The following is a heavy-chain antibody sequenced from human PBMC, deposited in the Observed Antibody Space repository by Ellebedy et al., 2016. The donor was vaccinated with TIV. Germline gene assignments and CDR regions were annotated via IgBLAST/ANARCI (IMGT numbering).Heavy chain of an antibody. CDR1: GFTFSNAC. J-gene: IGHJ4*02. CDR3: ARGGYGWDY. CDR2: IYSGGST. V-gene: IGHV3-66*01. Sequence: GGSLRLSCAASGFTFSNACMSWVRQAPGKGLEWVSVIYSGGSTYYADSVKGRFTISRDNSKNTLYLQMNSLRAEDTAVYYCARGGYGWDYWGQGTLVTVSS. D-gene: IGHD3-10*01.